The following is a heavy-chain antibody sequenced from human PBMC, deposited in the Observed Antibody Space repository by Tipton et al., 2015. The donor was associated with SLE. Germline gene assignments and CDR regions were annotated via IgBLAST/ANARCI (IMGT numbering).Heavy chain of an antibody. V-gene: IGHV4-34*01. J-gene: IGHJ4*02. CDR1: GGSFSGYY. D-gene: IGHD4-11*01. CDR2: INHSGST. Sequence: TLSLTCAVYGGSFSGYYRSWIRQPPGKGLEWIGEINHSGSTNYNPSLKSRVTISVDTSKNQFSLKLSSVSAADTAVYYCARLYYSRGYWGQGTLVTVSS. CDR3: ARLYYSRGY.